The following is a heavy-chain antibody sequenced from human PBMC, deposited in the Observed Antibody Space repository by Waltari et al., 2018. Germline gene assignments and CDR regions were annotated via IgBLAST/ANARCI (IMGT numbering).Heavy chain of an antibody. V-gene: IGHV4-38-2*02. CDR3: ARAGSGYGVDY. CDR2: IYHSGST. J-gene: IGHJ4*02. CDR1: GYSISSGYY. D-gene: IGHD5-12*01. Sequence: TVSGYSISSGYYWGWIRQPPGKGLEWIGSIYHSGSTYYNPSLKSRVTISVDTSKNQFSLKLSSVTAADTAVYYCARAGSGYGVDYWGQGTLVTVSS.